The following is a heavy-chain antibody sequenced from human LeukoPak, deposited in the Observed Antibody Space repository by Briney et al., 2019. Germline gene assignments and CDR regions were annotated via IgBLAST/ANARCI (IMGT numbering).Heavy chain of an antibody. CDR2: IYTSGST. CDR3: ARGYSSGWFDY. D-gene: IGHD6-19*01. Sequence: TSETLSLTCTVSGGSISSYYWSWIRQPAGKGLEWIGRIYTSGSTNYNPSLKSRVTMSVDTSKNQFSLKPSSVTAADTAVYYCARGYSSGWFDYWGQGTLVTVSS. CDR1: GGSISSYY. V-gene: IGHV4-4*07. J-gene: IGHJ4*02.